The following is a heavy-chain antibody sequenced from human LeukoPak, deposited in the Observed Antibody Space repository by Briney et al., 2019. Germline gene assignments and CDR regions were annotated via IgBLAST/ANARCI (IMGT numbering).Heavy chain of an antibody. V-gene: IGHV3-33*08. CDR3: ARDDHLLGYYYGMDV. D-gene: IGHD1-14*01. J-gene: IGHJ6*02. Sequence: GGSLRLSCAASGFTFSDYYMSWIRQAPGKGLEWVAVIWYDGSNKYYADSVKGRFTISRDNSKNTLYLQMNSLRAEDTAVYYCARDDHLLGYYYGMDVWGQGTTVTVSS. CDR1: GFTFSDYY. CDR2: IWYDGSNK.